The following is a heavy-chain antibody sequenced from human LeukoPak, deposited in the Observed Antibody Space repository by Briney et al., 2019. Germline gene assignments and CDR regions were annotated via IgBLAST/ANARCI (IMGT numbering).Heavy chain of an antibody. J-gene: IGHJ4*02. Sequence: SETLSLTCAVYGGSFSGYYWSWIRQPPGKGLEWIGEINHRGSTNYNPSLKSRVTISVDTSKTQFSLKLSSVPAADTAVYYWAREGKKYCSSTSCNWGQGTLVTVSS. D-gene: IGHD2-2*01. CDR1: GGSFSGYY. CDR3: AREGKKYCSSTSCN. CDR2: INHRGST. V-gene: IGHV4-34*01.